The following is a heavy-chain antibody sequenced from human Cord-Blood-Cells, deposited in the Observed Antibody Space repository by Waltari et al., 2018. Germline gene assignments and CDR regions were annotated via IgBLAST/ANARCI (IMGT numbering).Heavy chain of an antibody. Sequence: QVQLQESGPGLVTPSQTLSLTCTTSGGSISGGDYHWSWLRQPPWTGLEWIGYIYYSGGTCYNPSLKSRVTISVDTSKNQFSLKLSSVTAADTAVYYCAREGTGDLDFDYWGQGTLVTVSS. V-gene: IGHV4-30-4*01. CDR3: AREGTGDLDFDY. J-gene: IGHJ4*02. CDR2: IYYSGGT. D-gene: IGHD7-27*01. CDR1: GGSISGGDYH.